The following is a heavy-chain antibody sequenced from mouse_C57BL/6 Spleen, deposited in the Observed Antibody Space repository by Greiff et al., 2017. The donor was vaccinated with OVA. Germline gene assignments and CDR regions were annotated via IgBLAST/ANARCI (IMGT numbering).Heavy chain of an antibody. V-gene: IGHV5-17*01. CDR1: GFTFSDYG. D-gene: IGHD1-1*01. CDR2: ISSSSS. CDR3: AREGIYGSSFAY. J-gene: IGHJ3*01. Sequence: EVQLKESGGGLVKPGGSLKLSCAASGFTFSDYGMHWVRQAPEKGLEWVAYISSSSSTISRDNAKNTLFLQMTSLRSEDTAMYYCAREGIYGSSFAYWGQGTLVTVSA.